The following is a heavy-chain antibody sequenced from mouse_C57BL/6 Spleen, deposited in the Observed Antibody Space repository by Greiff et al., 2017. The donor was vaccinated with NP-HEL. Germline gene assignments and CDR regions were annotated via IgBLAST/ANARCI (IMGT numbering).Heavy chain of an antibody. D-gene: IGHD3-2*02. V-gene: IGHV1-59*01. CDR2: IDPSDSYT. CDR1: GYTFTSYW. CDR3: ARGSSSGYLY. J-gene: IGHJ2*01. Sequence: VQLQQPGAELVRPGTSVKLSCKASGYTFTSYWMHWVKQRPGQGLEWIGVIDPSDSYTNYNQKFKGKATLTVDTSSSTAYMQLSSLTSEDSAVYYCARGSSSGYLYWGQGTTLTVSS.